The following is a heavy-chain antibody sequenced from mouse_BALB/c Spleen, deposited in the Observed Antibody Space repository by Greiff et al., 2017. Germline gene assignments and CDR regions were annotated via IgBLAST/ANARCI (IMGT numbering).Heavy chain of an antibody. D-gene: IGHD2-3*01. CDR2: SRNKANDYTT. V-gene: IGHV7-1*02. CDR3: ARDAGIYDGYYWYFDV. J-gene: IGHJ1*01. CDR1: GFTFSDFY. Sequence: EVMLVESGGGLVQPGGSLRLSCATSGFTFSDFYMEWVRQPPGKRLEWIAASRNKANDYTTEYSASVKGRFIVSRDTSQSILYLQMNALRAEDTAIYYCARDAGIYDGYYWYFDVWGAGTTVTVSS.